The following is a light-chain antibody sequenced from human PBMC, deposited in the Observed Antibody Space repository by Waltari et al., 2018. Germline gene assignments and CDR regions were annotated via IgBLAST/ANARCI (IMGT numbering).Light chain of an antibody. V-gene: IGLV2-23*02. J-gene: IGLJ1*01. CDR1: NSDVGNYNL. CDR2: EVI. Sequence: QSALTQPASVSGTPGQSITISCTGTNSDVGNYNLVYWYQHHPGDAPKLMICEVIKRPSGVSNRFSGSKSGNTASLTISGLQAEDEADYYCCSYAGSGTYVFGTGTKVTVL. CDR3: CSYAGSGTYV.